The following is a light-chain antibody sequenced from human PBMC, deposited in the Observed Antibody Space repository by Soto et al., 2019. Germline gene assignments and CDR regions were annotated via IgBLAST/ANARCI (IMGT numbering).Light chain of an antibody. CDR1: QSVFYSSNNKNY. Sequence: DIVMTQSPDSLAVSLGERATINCKSSQSVFYSSNNKNYLAWYQQKPGQPPKLLIYWASTRESGVPDRFSGGGSGTDFTRPISSLQAEDVAVYCCQQYYNTPYTFGQGTQLQIK. CDR3: QQYYNTPYT. V-gene: IGKV4-1*01. J-gene: IGKJ2*01. CDR2: WAS.